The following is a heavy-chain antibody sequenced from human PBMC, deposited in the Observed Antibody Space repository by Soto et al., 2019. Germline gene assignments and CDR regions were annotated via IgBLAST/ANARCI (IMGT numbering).Heavy chain of an antibody. CDR3: GRGRSGQIVVFY. CDR1: GYSFTGHY. CDR2: IGPESGAT. D-gene: IGHD1-26*01. Sequence: ASVKVSCKASGYSFTGHYIHWVRQAPEQGPEWMGEIGPESGATRYAQKFQGRVTMTMDTSITTVYMELNNLRPDDTAIYYCGRGRSGQIVVFYWGQGTPVTVSS. V-gene: IGHV1-2*02. J-gene: IGHJ4*02.